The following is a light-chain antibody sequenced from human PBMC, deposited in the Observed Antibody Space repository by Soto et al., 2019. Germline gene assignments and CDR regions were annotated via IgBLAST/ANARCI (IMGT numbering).Light chain of an antibody. J-gene: IGLJ3*02. CDR2: EVT. Sequence: QSALTQHPSASGSPGQSVTISCTGTSSDVGAYNYVSWYQQHAGKAPKLVIYEVTKRPSGVPDRFSGSKSANTASLTVSGLQAEDEADYYCSSFASSNTWVFGGGTKRTVL. CDR1: SSDVGAYNY. V-gene: IGLV2-8*01. CDR3: SSFASSNTWV.